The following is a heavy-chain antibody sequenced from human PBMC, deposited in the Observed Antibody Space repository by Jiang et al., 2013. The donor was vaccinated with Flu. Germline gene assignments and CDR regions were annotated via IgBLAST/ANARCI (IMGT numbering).Heavy chain of an antibody. CDR2: ISSSSSYI. V-gene: IGHV3-21*01. CDR3: ARDLYWQQLVDY. D-gene: IGHD6-13*01. J-gene: IGHJ4*02. Sequence: SSISSSSSYIYYADSVKGRFTISRDNAKNSLHLQMNSLRAEDTAVYYCARDLYWQQLVDYWGQGTLVTVSS.